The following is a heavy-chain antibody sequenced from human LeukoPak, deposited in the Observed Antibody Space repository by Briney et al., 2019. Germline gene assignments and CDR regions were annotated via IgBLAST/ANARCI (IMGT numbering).Heavy chain of an antibody. CDR2: ISTRGSTI. Sequence: GGSLRLSCAVSGFTFSGYEMNWVRQAPEKGLEWVSYISTRGSTIYYADSVKGRFTISRDNAKNSLYLQMNSLRAEDTAVYYCARTVMVRGVIMAYYYYYMDVWGKGTTVTIFS. V-gene: IGHV3-48*03. CDR1: GFTFSGYE. D-gene: IGHD3-10*01. CDR3: ARTVMVRGVIMAYYYYYMDV. J-gene: IGHJ6*03.